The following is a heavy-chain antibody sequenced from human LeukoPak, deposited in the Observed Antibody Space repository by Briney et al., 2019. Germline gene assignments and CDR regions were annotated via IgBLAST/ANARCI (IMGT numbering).Heavy chain of an antibody. Sequence: GGSLRLSCAASGFTFSSYEMNWVRQAPGKGLEWVSYISSSGSPIYYADSVKGRFTISRDNAKNSLYLQMNSLRAEDTAVYYCARTSYYDTNTSYYIRKHFDYWGQGTLVTVSS. J-gene: IGHJ4*02. D-gene: IGHD3-22*01. V-gene: IGHV3-48*03. CDR1: GFTFSSYE. CDR2: ISSSGSPI. CDR3: ARTSYYDTNTSYYIRKHFDY.